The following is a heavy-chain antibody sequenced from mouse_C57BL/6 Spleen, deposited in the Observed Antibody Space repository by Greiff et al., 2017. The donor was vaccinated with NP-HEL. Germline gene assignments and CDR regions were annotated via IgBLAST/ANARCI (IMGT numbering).Heavy chain of an antibody. CDR2: IDPETGGT. CDR1: GYTFTDYE. Sequence: QVQLQQSGAELVRPGASVTLSCKASGYTFTDYEMHWVKQTPAHGLEWIGAIDPETGGTAYNQKFKGKAILTADKSSSTAYMELRSLTSEDSAGYYCTRSGSNYGYVDVWGTGTTVTVSS. J-gene: IGHJ1*03. V-gene: IGHV1-15*01. CDR3: TRSGSNYGYVDV. D-gene: IGHD2-5*01.